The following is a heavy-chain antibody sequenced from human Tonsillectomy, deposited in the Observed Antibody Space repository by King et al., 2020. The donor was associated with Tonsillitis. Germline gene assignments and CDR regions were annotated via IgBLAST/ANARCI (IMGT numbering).Heavy chain of an antibody. V-gene: IGHV2-5*02. CDR1: GFSLSTHGVG. D-gene: IGHD3-22*01. CDR3: AHRLDYYDSSGYFDY. Sequence: TLKESGPTLVKPTQTLTLTCAFSGFSLSTHGVGVGWIRQPPGKALEWLALIYWDDEKRYSPSLKSRLTITKDTSKNQVVLTMTNVDPVDTATYYCAHRLDYYDSSGYFDYWGQGTLVTVSS. CDR2: IYWDDEK. J-gene: IGHJ4*02.